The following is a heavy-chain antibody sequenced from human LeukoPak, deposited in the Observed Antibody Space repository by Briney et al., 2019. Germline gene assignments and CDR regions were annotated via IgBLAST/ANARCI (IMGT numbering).Heavy chain of an antibody. V-gene: IGHV4-38-2*02. CDR1: GYSISSGYY. J-gene: IGHJ4*02. Sequence: SETLSRNCTVSGYSISSGYYWGWIRQPPGKGLEWIGSIYHSGSTYYNPSLKSRVTISVDTSKNQFSLKLSSVTAADTAVYYCARDRGWELLLYYFDYWGQGTLVTVSS. CDR3: ARDRGWELLLYYFDY. CDR2: IYHSGST. D-gene: IGHD1-26*01.